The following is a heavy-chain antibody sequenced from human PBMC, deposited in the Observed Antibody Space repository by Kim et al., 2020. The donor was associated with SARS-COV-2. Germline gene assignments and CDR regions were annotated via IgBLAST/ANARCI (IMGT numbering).Heavy chain of an antibody. CDR3: AKDQEQWLAPLGV. CDR2: ITGSGGST. Sequence: GGSLRLSCAASGFTFSSYAMSWVRQAPGKGLEWVSGITGSGGSTYYADSVKGRFTISRDSSKNTLYLQMNSLRAEDTAVYYCAKDQEQWLAPLGVWGQGTLVTVSS. V-gene: IGHV3-23*01. J-gene: IGHJ4*02. D-gene: IGHD6-19*01. CDR1: GFTFSSYA.